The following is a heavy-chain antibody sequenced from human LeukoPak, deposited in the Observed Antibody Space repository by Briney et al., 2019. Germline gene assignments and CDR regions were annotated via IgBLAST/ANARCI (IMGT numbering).Heavy chain of an antibody. Sequence: PGGSLRLSCAASGFTFSSYSMNWVRQAPGKGLEWVSYISSSSNSIYYREPVKGRFTISRDNAKNSLYLQMNSLRAEDTGVYYCAREGREELQYDSSGYYGLVDYWGQGTLVTVSP. CDR1: GFTFSSYS. V-gene: IGHV3-48*01. CDR3: AREGREELQYDSSGYYGLVDY. J-gene: IGHJ4*02. D-gene: IGHD3-22*01. CDR2: ISSSSNSI.